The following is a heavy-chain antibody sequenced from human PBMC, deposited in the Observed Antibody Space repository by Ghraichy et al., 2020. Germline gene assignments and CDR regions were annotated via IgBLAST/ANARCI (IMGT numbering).Heavy chain of an antibody. CDR1: GFTFSGYW. V-gene: IGHV3-74*01. J-gene: IGHJ6*02. Sequence: GGSLRLSCEASGFTFSGYWMHWVRQAPGKGLVWVSRINTDGSTTTYADSVKGRFTISRDNAKNTLYLQMNSLRAEDTAVYYCAKDIEYWSGYYNGMDVWGQGTTVTVSS. CDR3: AKDIEYWSGYYNGMDV. D-gene: IGHD3-3*01. CDR2: INTDGSTT.